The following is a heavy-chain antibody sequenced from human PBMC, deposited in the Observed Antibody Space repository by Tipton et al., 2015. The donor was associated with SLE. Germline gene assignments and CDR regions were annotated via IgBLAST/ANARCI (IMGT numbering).Heavy chain of an antibody. CDR2: IYYSGST. V-gene: IGHV4-59*11. Sequence: LRLSCTVSGGSISSHYWSWIRQPPGKGLEWIGYIYYSGSTNYNPSLKSRVTISVDTSKNQFSLKLSSVTAADTAVYYCARADYYGSGSAHWYFDLWGRGTLVTVSS. CDR3: ARADYYGSGSAHWYFDL. J-gene: IGHJ2*01. CDR1: GGSISSHY. D-gene: IGHD3-10*01.